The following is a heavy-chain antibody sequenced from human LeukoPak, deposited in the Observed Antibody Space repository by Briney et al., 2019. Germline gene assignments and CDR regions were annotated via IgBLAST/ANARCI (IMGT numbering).Heavy chain of an antibody. CDR1: GGSISSSSYY. V-gene: IGHV4-39*07. D-gene: IGHD6-19*01. CDR3: ARIGDETGYSSGWGSY. CDR2: IYYSGST. J-gene: IGHJ4*02. Sequence: PSETLSLTCTVSGGSISSSSYYWGWIRQPPGKGLEWIGSIYYSGSTYYNPSLKSRVTISVDTSKNQFSLKLSSVTAADTAVYYCARIGDETGYSSGWGSYWGQGTLVTVSS.